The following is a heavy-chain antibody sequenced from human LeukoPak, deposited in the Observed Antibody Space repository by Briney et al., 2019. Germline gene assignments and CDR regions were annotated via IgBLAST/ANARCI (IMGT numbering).Heavy chain of an antibody. CDR3: ARSMVRGVSDY. J-gene: IGHJ4*02. D-gene: IGHD3-10*01. Sequence: PVKVSCKASGGTFCSYAISWVRQAPGQGLEWMGGIIPIFGTANYAQKFQGRVTITADESTSTAYMELSSLRSEDTAVYYCARSMVRGVSDYWGQGTLVTVSS. CDR2: IIPIFGTA. CDR1: GGTFCSYA. V-gene: IGHV1-69*01.